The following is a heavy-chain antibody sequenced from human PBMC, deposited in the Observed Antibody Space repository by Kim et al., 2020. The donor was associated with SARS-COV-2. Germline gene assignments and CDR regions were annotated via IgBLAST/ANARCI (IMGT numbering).Heavy chain of an antibody. J-gene: IGHJ4*02. D-gene: IGHD2-15*01. Sequence: SVKGRFTISRDNSKNTLYLQMNSLIAEDTAVYYCAKAPSYCSGGSCYFVYWGQGTLVTVSS. V-gene: IGHV3-23*01. CDR3: AKAPSYCSGGSCYFVY.